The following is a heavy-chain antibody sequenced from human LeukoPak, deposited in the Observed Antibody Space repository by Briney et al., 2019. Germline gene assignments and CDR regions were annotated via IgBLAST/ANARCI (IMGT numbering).Heavy chain of an antibody. V-gene: IGHV4-59*01. J-gene: IGHJ6*03. CDR2: IYYSGST. CDR3: ARTTEGGYTYGYFYYYYMDV. D-gene: IGHD5-18*01. Sequence: SETLSLTCTVSGGSISSYYWSWIRQPPGKGLEWIGYIYYSGSTNYNPSLKSRVAISVDTSKNQFSLKLSSVTAADTAVYYCARTTEGGYTYGYFYYYYMDVWGKGTTVTISS. CDR1: GGSISSYY.